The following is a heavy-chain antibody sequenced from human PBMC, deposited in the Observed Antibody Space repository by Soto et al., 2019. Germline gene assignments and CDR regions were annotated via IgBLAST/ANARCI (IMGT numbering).Heavy chain of an antibody. CDR1: GGSFSGYY. CDR2: INHSGST. CDR3: ARSRMPERHYYGSGSYRNWFDP. Sequence: SETLSLTCAVYGGSFSGYYWSWIRQPPGKGLEWIGEINHSGSTNYNPSLKSRVTISVDTSKNQFSLKLSSVTAADTAVYYCARSRMPERHYYGSGSYRNWFDPWGQGTLVTVSS. J-gene: IGHJ5*02. V-gene: IGHV4-34*01. D-gene: IGHD3-10*01.